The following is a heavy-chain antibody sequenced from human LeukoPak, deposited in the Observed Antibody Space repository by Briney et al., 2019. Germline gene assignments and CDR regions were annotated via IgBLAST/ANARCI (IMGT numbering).Heavy chain of an antibody. CDR1: GGSINGYY. V-gene: IGHV4-59*12. CDR2: IYYSGST. Sequence: PSETLSLTCTVSGGSINGYYWSWIRQPPGKGLEWIGYIYYSGSTNYNPSLKSRVTISVDTSKNQISLKLSSVTAADTAVYYCARKIYRGLRAAAAGFFDSWGQGTLVTVSS. D-gene: IGHD6-13*01. CDR3: ARKIYRGLRAAAAGFFDS. J-gene: IGHJ4*02.